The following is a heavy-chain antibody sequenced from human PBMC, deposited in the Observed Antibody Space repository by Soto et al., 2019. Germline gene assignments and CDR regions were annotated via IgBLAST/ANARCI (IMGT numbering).Heavy chain of an antibody. J-gene: IGHJ5*02. CDR3: ARHSLALRKNNWFDP. CDR2: IFYLGSS. Sequence: PSETLSLTCTVSGDSIISSDFYWGWVRQPPGKGLEWIGSIFYLGSSYYNPSLKSRVTMSVDTSKNQFSLRLRSVTAADTALYFCARHSLALRKNNWFDPRGQGIIVIVSA. CDR1: GDSIISSDFY. V-gene: IGHV4-39*01. D-gene: IGHD3-3*02.